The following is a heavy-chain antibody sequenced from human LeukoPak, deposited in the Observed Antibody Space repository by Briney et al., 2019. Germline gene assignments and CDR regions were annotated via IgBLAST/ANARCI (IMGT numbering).Heavy chain of an antibody. CDR1: GYTFTGYY. CDR2: INPNSGGT. D-gene: IGHD2-15*01. J-gene: IGHJ5*02. CDR3: ARGSCSGGSCYSVRFDP. Sequence: GASVKVSCKASGYTFTGYYMHWVRQAPGQGLEWMGWINPNSGGTNYAQKFQGRVTMTRDTSISTAYMELSRLRSDDTAVYYCARGSCSGGSCYSVRFDPWGQGTLVTVSS. V-gene: IGHV1-2*02.